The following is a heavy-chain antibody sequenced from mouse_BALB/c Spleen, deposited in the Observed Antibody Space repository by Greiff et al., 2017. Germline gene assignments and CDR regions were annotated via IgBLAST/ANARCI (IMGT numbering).Heavy chain of an antibody. D-gene: IGHD1-1*01. CDR3: ARSESTVVADYAMDY. V-gene: IGHV1S137*01. Sequence: QVQLKESGAELVRPGVSVKISCKGSGYTFTDYAMHWVKQSHAKSLEWIGVISTYYGDASYNQKFKGKATMTVDKSSSTAYMELARLTSEDSAIYYCARSESTVVADYAMDYWGQGTSVTVSS. CDR2: ISTYYGDA. CDR1: GYTFTDYA. J-gene: IGHJ4*01.